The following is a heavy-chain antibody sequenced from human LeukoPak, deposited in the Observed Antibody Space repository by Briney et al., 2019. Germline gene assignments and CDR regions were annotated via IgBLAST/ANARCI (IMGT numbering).Heavy chain of an antibody. Sequence: SETLSLTCTASGGSISSYYWSWIRQPPGKGLEWIGYIYYSGSTNYNPSLKSRVTISVDTSKNQFSLKLSSVTAADTAVYYCARGNPYYDFWSGYCWFDPWGQGTLVTVSS. D-gene: IGHD3-3*01. CDR2: IYYSGST. CDR3: ARGNPYYDFWSGYCWFDP. CDR1: GGSISSYY. V-gene: IGHV4-59*01. J-gene: IGHJ5*02.